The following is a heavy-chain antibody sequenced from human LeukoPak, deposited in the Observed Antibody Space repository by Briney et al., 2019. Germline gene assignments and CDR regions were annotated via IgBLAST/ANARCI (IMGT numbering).Heavy chain of an antibody. CDR3: AREGAPIVLMVYDVVGWFDP. J-gene: IGHJ5*02. V-gene: IGHV4-4*07. D-gene: IGHD2-8*01. CDR2: IYTSGST. CDR1: GGSISSYY. Sequence: SETLSLTCTVSGGSISSYYWSWIRQPAGKGLEWIGCIYTSGSTNYNPSLKSRVTMSVDTSKNQFSLKLSSVTAADTAVYYCAREGAPIVLMVYDVVGWFDPWGQGTLVTVSS.